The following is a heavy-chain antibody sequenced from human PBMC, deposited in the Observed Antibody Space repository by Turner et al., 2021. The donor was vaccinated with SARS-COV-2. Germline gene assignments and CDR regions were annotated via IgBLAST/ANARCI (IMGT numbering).Heavy chain of an antibody. J-gene: IGHJ5*02. CDR3: ASADQLTVWFDP. V-gene: IGHV1-8*01. D-gene: IGHD3-9*01. CDR2: MNPNSGNT. Sequence: QVQLVQSGPEVTKPGASGASACEASGYTFTSYANNGVRQATGPGVEGMGWMNPNSGNTGYAQKFQGRVTMTRDTSINKAYMELSSLRSEDTALYYCASADQLTVWFDPWGQGTLVTVSS. CDR1: GYTFTSYA.